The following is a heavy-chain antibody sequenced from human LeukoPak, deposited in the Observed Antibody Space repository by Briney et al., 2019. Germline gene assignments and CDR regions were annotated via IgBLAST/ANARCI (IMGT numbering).Heavy chain of an antibody. D-gene: IGHD2-15*01. CDR3: AKDRNSGGSIDY. CDR1: GFTVSSNY. CDR2: IYSGGST. J-gene: IGHJ4*02. V-gene: IGHV3-53*01. Sequence: GRSLRLSCAASGFTVSSNYMSWVRQAPGKGLEWVSVIYSGGSTYYADSVKGRFTISRDNSKNTLYLQMNSLRAEDTAVYYCAKDRNSGGSIDYWGQGTLVTVSS.